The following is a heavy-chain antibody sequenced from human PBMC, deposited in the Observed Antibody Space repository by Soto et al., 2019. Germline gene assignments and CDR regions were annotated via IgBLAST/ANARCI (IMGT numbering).Heavy chain of an antibody. CDR3: AKDSKSVSVSAARVSGMDV. CDR2: TRSNGEHT. Sequence: GGSLRLSCAGSGFMFSSFAMTWVRQAPGKGLEWVSTTRSNGEHTYYADSVKGRFTVSRDNSKNTLFLEMSSLRAEDSAIYYCAKDSKSVSVSAARVSGMDVWGQGTMVTVFS. J-gene: IGHJ6*02. V-gene: IGHV3-23*01. D-gene: IGHD2-2*01. CDR1: GFMFSSFA.